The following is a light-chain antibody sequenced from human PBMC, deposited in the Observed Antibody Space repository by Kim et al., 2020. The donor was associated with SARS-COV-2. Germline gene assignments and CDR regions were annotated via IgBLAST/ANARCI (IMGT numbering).Light chain of an antibody. J-gene: IGLJ1*01. CDR3: GADHGSGSNFVYV. CDR2: VGTGGIVG. Sequence: QPVLTQPPSASASLGASVTLTCTLSSGYSNYKVDWYQQRPGKGPRFVMRVGTGGIVGSKGDGIPDRFSVLGSGLNRYLTINNIQEEDESDYHCGADHGSGSNFVYVFGPGTNVTVL. V-gene: IGLV9-49*01. CDR1: SGYSNYK.